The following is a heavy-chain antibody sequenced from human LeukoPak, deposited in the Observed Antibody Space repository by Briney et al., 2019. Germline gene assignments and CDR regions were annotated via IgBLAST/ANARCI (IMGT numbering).Heavy chain of an antibody. V-gene: IGHV3-30*02. D-gene: IGHD2-21*02. CDR2: IGYDGISN. Sequence: GGSLRLSCAASGFTSSDYGMNWVRQAPGKGLEWVTFIGYDGISNFYADSVEGRFTISRDNSKNTLYLQMDSLRPEDTAVYYCAKGGSSGDHAFDYWGQGTLVTVSS. CDR1: GFTSSDYG. CDR3: AKGGSSGDHAFDY. J-gene: IGHJ4*02.